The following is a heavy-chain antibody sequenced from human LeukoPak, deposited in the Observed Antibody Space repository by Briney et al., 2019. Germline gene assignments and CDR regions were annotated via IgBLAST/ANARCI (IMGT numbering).Heavy chain of an antibody. V-gene: IGHV4-34*01. CDR3: VGSIPYYYDSSGQDHDAFDI. Sequence: SETLSLTFAFYGGSFSGYYWSGIRPPPCKGRDWMGEINHSGSTKYNPCIRSRVSISVDTYKNHFSLKLSSVTAADMAVYYCVGSIPYYYDSSGQDHDAFDIWGQGKMVTVSS. D-gene: IGHD3-22*01. CDR2: INHSGST. CDR1: GGSFSGYY. J-gene: IGHJ3*02.